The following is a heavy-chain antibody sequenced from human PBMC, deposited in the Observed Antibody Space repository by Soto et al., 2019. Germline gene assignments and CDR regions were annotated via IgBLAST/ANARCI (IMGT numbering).Heavy chain of an antibody. CDR3: ATAQWLEDNWFDP. V-gene: IGHV3-23*01. J-gene: IGHJ5*02. CDR1: GFTFSSYS. CDR2: ISGSGGST. Sequence: GGSLRLSCSASGFTFSSYSMSWVRPAPGKGLEWVSAISGSGGSTYYADSVKGRFTISRDNSKNTLYLQMNSLRAEDTAVYYCATAQWLEDNWFDPWGQGTLVTVSS. D-gene: IGHD6-19*01.